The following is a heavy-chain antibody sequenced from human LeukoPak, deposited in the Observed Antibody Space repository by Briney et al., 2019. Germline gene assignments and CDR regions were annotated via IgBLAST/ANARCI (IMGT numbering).Heavy chain of an antibody. CDR1: GFTFGNAC. CDR2: INSKSDGGTK. CDR3: KKDGDYYDSSGYLDY. V-gene: IGHV3-15*01. D-gene: IGHD3-22*01. J-gene: IGHJ4*02. Sequence: GGSLRLSCAASGFTFGNACMNWVRQAPGKGLEWVGLINSKSDGGTKDYAAPVKFTLTITRYNKKNMLYLQIKSLNTEEPAVYYCKKDGDYYDSSGYLDYWGKGTLVTVSS.